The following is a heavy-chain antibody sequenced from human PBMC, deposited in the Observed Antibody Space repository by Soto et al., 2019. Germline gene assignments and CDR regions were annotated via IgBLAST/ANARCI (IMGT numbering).Heavy chain of an antibody. CDR1: GFTISPYN. V-gene: IGHV3-48*02. CDR2: ISSSSNTL. D-gene: IGHD2-2*01. Sequence: LRLSCAASGFTISPYNMIWVRQAPGKGLQWVSYISSSSNTLYYGDSVRGRFTISRDNAKNSLYLQMNSLRDEDTAVCYCARRPDATIKDISYYYALDVWGQGTTVTVSS. CDR3: ARRPDATIKDISYYYALDV. J-gene: IGHJ6*02.